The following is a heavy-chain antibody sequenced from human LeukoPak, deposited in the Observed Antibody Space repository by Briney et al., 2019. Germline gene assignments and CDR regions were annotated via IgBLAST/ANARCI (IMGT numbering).Heavy chain of an antibody. Sequence: GGSLRLSCAASGFTFSSYSMNWVRQAPGKGLEWVSSISSSSSYIYYADSVKGRFTISRDNAKNSLYLQMNSLRAEDMAVYYCAKDREIQLWMSWFDYWGQGTLVTVSS. V-gene: IGHV3-21*01. CDR2: ISSSSSYI. J-gene: IGHJ4*02. CDR1: GFTFSSYS. D-gene: IGHD5-18*01. CDR3: AKDREIQLWMSWFDY.